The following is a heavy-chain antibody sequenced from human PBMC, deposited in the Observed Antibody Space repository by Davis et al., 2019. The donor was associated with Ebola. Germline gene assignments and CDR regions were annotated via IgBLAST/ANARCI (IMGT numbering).Heavy chain of an antibody. Sequence: PSETLSLTCTVSGGSISSYYWSWIRQPPGKGLEWIGYIYYSGSTNYNPSLKSRVTISVDTSKNQFSLKLSSVTAADTAVYYCARDSRAARGAFDIWGQGTMVTVSS. CDR1: GGSISSYY. J-gene: IGHJ3*02. D-gene: IGHD6-6*01. CDR2: IYYSGST. V-gene: IGHV4-59*01. CDR3: ARDSRAARGAFDI.